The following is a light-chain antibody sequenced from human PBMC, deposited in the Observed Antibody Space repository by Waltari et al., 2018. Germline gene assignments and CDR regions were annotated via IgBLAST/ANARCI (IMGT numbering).Light chain of an antibody. Sequence: DIVMTQSPDSLSVSLGERATINCKSSQSILSSSNNKNYVAWYRQKPGQPPQLLLYWASTREFGVPDRFSGSGSGTDFTLTISSLQAEDVAVYYCQQYYSAPITFGQGTRLEIK. CDR2: WAS. J-gene: IGKJ5*01. CDR1: QSILSSSNNKNY. V-gene: IGKV4-1*01. CDR3: QQYYSAPIT.